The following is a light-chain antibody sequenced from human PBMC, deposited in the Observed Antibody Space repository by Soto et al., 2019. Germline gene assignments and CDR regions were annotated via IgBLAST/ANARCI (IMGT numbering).Light chain of an antibody. V-gene: IGKV1-5*03. CDR3: QQYNGYPYS. Sequence: DIQMTQSPSTLSAPVGDRVTITCRASHSISRWLAWYQQKPGNAPKVLIYKASNLETGVPPRFSGSGSETEFTLTISSLQPDDYATYYCQQYNGYPYSFGQGTKVEI. CDR2: KAS. CDR1: HSISRW. J-gene: IGKJ2*01.